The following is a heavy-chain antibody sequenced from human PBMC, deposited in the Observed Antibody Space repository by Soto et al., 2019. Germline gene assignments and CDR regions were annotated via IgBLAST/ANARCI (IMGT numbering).Heavy chain of an antibody. J-gene: IGHJ3*01. CDR3: ARHQGYSGVGPF. CDR1: GASISTNGYY. V-gene: IGHV4-39*01. D-gene: IGHD1-26*01. Sequence: QLQLQESGPGLVKPSETLSLTCTVSGASISTNGYYWGWIRQPPGKGLEWIGSMYYGGSTYYNPSLKSRVTMSTDTSKTQFSLKLSSVTAADTAVYHCARHQGYSGVGPFWGQGTMVIVSS. CDR2: MYYGGST.